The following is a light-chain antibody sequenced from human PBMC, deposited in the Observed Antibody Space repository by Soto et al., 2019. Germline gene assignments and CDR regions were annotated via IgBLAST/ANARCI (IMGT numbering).Light chain of an antibody. CDR2: GNS. J-gene: IGLJ3*02. CDR1: SSNIGAGYD. CDR3: YSYDSSRSGGV. Sequence: QSVLTQPPSVSGAPGQRVTISCTGSSSNIGAGYDVHWYQQLPGTAPKLLISGNSNRPSWVPDRFSGSKSGTSASLAITGLQAEDEADYYCYSYDSSRSGGVFGGGTKLTVL. V-gene: IGLV1-40*01.